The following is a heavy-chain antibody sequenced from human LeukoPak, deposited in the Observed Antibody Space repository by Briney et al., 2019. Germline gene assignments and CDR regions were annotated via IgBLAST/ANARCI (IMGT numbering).Heavy chain of an antibody. J-gene: IGHJ3*02. CDR2: IYYNGNT. Sequence: SETLSLTCTVSGGSIGIGGYYWSWIRQHAGKGLEWIGYIYYNGNTYYNPSLKSRLTISGDMSENQFSLKLTSVTAADTAVYFCVRNFDSYNAFDIWGQGTMVTVSP. CDR3: VRNFDSYNAFDI. V-gene: IGHV4-31*03. D-gene: IGHD3-10*01. CDR1: GGSIGIGGYY.